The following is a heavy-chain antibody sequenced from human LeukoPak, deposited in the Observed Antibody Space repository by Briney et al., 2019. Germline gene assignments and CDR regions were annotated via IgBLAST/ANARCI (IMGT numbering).Heavy chain of an antibody. CDR1: GFTFSSYA. J-gene: IGHJ4*02. CDR3: AKDLHIPYYYDSSGIPDY. Sequence: GGSLRLSCAASGFTFSSYAMSWVRQAPGKGLEWVSVISGSGGSTYYADSVKGRFTISRDNSKNTLYLQMNSLRAEDTAVYYCAKDLHIPYYYDSSGIPDYWGQGTLVTVSS. V-gene: IGHV3-23*01. CDR2: ISGSGGST. D-gene: IGHD3-22*01.